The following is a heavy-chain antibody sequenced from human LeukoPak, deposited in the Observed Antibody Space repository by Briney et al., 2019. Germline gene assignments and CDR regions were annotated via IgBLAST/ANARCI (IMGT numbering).Heavy chain of an antibody. Sequence: ASVKVSCKASGYTFTGYYMHWVRQAPGQGLEWMGWINPNSGGTNYAQKFQGRVTMTRDTSISTAYMELSRLRSDDMAVYYCARPFGYDSSGYYWYYFDYWGQGTLVTVSS. CDR3: ARPFGYDSSGYYWYYFDY. V-gene: IGHV1-2*02. D-gene: IGHD3-22*01. CDR2: INPNSGGT. J-gene: IGHJ4*02. CDR1: GYTFTGYY.